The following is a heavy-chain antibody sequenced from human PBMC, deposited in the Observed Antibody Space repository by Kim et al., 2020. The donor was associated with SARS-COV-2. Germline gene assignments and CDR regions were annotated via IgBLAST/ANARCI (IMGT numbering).Heavy chain of an antibody. D-gene: IGHD3-16*01. CDR3: ARGGGKFDS. Sequence: NTHPSHQSRVTMSLDTSKKQFSLKLTSVTAADTAVYYCARGGGKFDSWGQGTLVAVSS. J-gene: IGHJ4*02. V-gene: IGHV4-59*09.